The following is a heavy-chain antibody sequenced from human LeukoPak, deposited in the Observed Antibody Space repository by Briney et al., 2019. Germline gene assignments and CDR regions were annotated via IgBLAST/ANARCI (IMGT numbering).Heavy chain of an antibody. J-gene: IGHJ4*02. D-gene: IGHD2-15*01. CDR1: GGSISSYY. Sequence: PSETLSLTCTVSGGSISSYYWSWIRQPPGKGLEWIGEINHSGSTNYNPSLKSRVTISVDTSKNQFSLKLSSVTAADTAVYYCARQVASFGGVVVDYWGQGTLVTVSS. CDR3: ARQVASFGGVVVDY. V-gene: IGHV4-34*01. CDR2: INHSGST.